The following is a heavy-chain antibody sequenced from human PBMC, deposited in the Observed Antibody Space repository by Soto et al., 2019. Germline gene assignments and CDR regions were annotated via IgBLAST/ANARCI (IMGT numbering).Heavy chain of an antibody. CDR3: GREVTVAGATAGMGV. D-gene: IGHD1-26*01. J-gene: IGHJ6*02. V-gene: IGHV1-46*01. Sequence: QVQLVQSGAEVKKPGASVKVSCKASGYTLTTFFMHWVRQAPGQGLEWMGLITPGYPAGRSTTYAQKLQGRVTMTTATSTRTVYMELSRLRSDDTAVYYCGREVTVAGATAGMGVWGQGTTVSVSS. CDR1: GYTLTTFF. CDR2: ITPGYPAGRST.